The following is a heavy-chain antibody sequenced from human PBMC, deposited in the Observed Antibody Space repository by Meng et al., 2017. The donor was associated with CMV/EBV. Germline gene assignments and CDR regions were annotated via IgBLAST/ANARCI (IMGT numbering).Heavy chain of an antibody. D-gene: IGHD3-22*01. V-gene: IGHV3-69-1*02. J-gene: IGHJ6*02. CDR3: ARKGSGYYYCYYAMDV. CDR2: SDGATTI. Sequence: GESLKISCAASGFTVSSNYMSWVRQAPGKGLEWVSYSDGATTIYYADSVKGRFTISRDNAKNSLYLQMNSLRAEDTAVYYCARKGSGYYYCYYAMDVWGQGTTVTVSS. CDR1: GFTVSSNY.